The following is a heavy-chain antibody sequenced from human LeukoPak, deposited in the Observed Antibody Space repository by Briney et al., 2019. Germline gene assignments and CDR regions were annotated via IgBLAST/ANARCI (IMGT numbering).Heavy chain of an antibody. V-gene: IGHV5-51*01. Sequence: GESLRISCKGSGYSFTSYWIGWVRQMPGKGLEWMGIIYPGDSDTRYSPSFQGQVTISADKSISTAYLQWSSLKASDTAMYYCARHVDHASSSWSPTWFDPWGQGTLVTVSS. CDR3: ARHVDHASSSWSPTWFDP. CDR2: IYPGDSDT. D-gene: IGHD6-13*01. CDR1: GYSFTSYW. J-gene: IGHJ5*02.